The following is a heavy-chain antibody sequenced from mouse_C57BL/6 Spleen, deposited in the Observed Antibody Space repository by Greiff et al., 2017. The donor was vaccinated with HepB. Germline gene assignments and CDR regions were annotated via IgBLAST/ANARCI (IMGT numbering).Heavy chain of an antibody. CDR3: VGSKDY. V-gene: IGHV1-82*01. J-gene: IGHJ2*01. D-gene: IGHD1-1*01. CDR1: GYAFSSSW. Sequence: VQLQQPGPELVKPGASVKISCKASGYAFSSSWMNWVKQRPGKGLEWIGRIYPGDGDTNYNGKFKGKATLTADKSSSTAYMQLSSLTSEDSAVYFCVGSKDYWGQGTTLTVSS. CDR2: IYPGDGDT.